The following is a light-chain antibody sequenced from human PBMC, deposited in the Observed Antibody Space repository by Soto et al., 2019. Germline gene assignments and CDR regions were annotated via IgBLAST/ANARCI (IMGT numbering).Light chain of an antibody. CDR1: QSVSSSY. Sequence: EIVLTQSPGTLSLSPGERATLSCRARQSVSSSYLAWYQQRPGQAPRLLIYGASIRATGIPDRFSGSGSGTDFTLTISILEPEDFAVYFCQQHGSSPWTLGQGTKVDIK. CDR3: QQHGSSPWT. J-gene: IGKJ1*01. CDR2: GAS. V-gene: IGKV3-20*01.